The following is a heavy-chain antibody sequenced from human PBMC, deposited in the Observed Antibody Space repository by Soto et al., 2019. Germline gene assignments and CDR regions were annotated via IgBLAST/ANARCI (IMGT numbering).Heavy chain of an antibody. CDR2: ISSSGYI. D-gene: IGHD2-15*01. CDR1: GFTFSRST. J-gene: IGHJ6*02. CDR3: ARDCSGGSCYPGMDV. Sequence: GGSLRPSCTGSGFTFSRSTMTWVRQAPGKRLEWLSSISSSGYIFSTDSVRGRFTISRDNAKNSVYLQINSLRAEDTAVYFCARDCSGGSCYPGMDVWGQGTTVTVSS. V-gene: IGHV3-21*01.